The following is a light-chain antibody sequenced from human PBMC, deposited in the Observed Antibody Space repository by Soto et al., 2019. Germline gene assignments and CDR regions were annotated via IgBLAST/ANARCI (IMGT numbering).Light chain of an antibody. CDR3: SSYTSTPTLYV. CDR2: EVS. V-gene: IGLV2-14*01. CDR1: SSDVGRYNY. Sequence: QSALTQPASVSASPGQSITISCTGTSSDVGRYNYVSWYQQHPGKAPKLMIHEVSYRPSGVSSRFSGSKSGNTASLTISWLQAEDEADYYCSSYTSTPTLYVFGTGTQLTVL. J-gene: IGLJ1*01.